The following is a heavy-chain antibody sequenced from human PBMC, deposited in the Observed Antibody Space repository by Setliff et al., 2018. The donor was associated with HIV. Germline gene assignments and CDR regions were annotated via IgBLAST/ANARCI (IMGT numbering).Heavy chain of an antibody. CDR2: ISCNGSST. J-gene: IGHJ6*03. V-gene: IGHV3-64D*09. CDR3: VKARVDGDYYYYYYMDV. CDR1: GFTFSSYA. D-gene: IGHD4-17*01. Sequence: SGGSLRLSCSASGFTFSSYAMHWVRQAPGKGLEYVSAISCNGSSTYYADSVKGRFTISRDNSKNTLYLQMSSLRAEDTAVYYCVKARVDGDYYYYYYMDVWGKGTTVTVSS.